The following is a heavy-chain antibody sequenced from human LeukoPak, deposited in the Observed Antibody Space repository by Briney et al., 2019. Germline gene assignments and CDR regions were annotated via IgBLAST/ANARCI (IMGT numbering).Heavy chain of an antibody. Sequence: SVKLSCKASGGTFSSYAISWVRQAPGKGLEWMGRIIPIFGIANYAQKFQGRVTITADKSTSTAYMELSSLRSEDTAVYYCARDYCSSTSCHGYYRSWFVPWGQGTLVTVSS. CDR1: GGTFSSYA. CDR2: IIPIFGIA. D-gene: IGHD2-2*01. CDR3: ARDYCSSTSCHGYYRSWFVP. J-gene: IGHJ5*02. V-gene: IGHV1-69*04.